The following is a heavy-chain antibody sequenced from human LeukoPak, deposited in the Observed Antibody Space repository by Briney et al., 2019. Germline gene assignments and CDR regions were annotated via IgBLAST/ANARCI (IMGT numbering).Heavy chain of an antibody. CDR1: GFTFSSYG. CDR3: ARDQGYDFWRPAENYMDV. CDR2: IRYDGSNK. J-gene: IGHJ6*03. D-gene: IGHD3-3*01. V-gene: IGHV3-30*02. Sequence: QSGGSLRLSCAASGFTFSSYGMHWVRQAPGKGLEWVAFIRYDGSNKYYADSVKGRFTISRDNSKNTLYLQVNSLRAEDTAVYYCARDQGYDFWRPAENYMDVWGKGTTVTVSS.